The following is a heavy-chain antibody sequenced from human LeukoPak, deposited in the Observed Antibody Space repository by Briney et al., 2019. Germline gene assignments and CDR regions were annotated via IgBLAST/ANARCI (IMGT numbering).Heavy chain of an antibody. CDR1: GFTFSSYG. D-gene: IGHD6-13*01. V-gene: IGHV3-33*08. J-gene: IGHJ4*02. CDR2: IWYDGSNK. CDR3: ARDNTGSSSWYDY. Sequence: GRSLRLSCAASGFTFSSYGMHWVRQAPGKGLEWVAVIWYDGSNKYYADSVKGRFTISRDNSKNTLYLQMNSLRAEDTAVYYCARDNTGSSSWYDYWGQGTLVTVSS.